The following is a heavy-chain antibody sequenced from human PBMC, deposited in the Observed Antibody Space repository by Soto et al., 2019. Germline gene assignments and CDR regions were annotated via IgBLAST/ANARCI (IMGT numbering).Heavy chain of an antibody. CDR1: GGSINNHY. J-gene: IGHJ4*02. V-gene: IGHV4-34*01. CDR3: ARGQPYNWNYNYFDY. D-gene: IGHD1-7*01. CDR2: IHHSGST. Sequence: PSETLSLTCTVSGGSINNHYWSWIRQPPGKGLEWIGEIHHSGSTKYNPSLKSRVTISMDISNKEFSLNLNSVTAADTAVYYCARGQPYNWNYNYFDYWGQGTQVTVSS.